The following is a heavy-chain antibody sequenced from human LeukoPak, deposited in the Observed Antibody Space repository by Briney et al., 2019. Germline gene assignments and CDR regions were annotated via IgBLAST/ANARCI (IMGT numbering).Heavy chain of an antibody. V-gene: IGHV2-5*02. Sequence: SGPTLVKPTQTLTLTCTFSGFSLSTSGVGVGWIRQPPGKALEWLALIYWDDDKRYSPSLKSRLTITKDTSKNQVVLTMTNMDPVDTATYYCAHRRSYCGGDCYGAIDYWGQGTLVTVSS. CDR2: IYWDDDK. D-gene: IGHD2-21*02. J-gene: IGHJ4*02. CDR1: GFSLSTSGVG. CDR3: AHRRSYCGGDCYGAIDY.